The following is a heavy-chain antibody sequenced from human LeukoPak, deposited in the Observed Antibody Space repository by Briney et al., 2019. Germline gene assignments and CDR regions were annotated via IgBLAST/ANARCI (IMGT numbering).Heavy chain of an antibody. V-gene: IGHV1-3*01. CDR3: ARGPSHGDWFDP. D-gene: IGHD3-10*01. J-gene: IGHJ5*02. CDR1: GYTFTSYA. Sequence: ASVKVSCKASGYTFTSYAMHWVRQAPGQRLEWMGWINAGNGNTKYSQKFQGRVTITRDTSASTAYMELSSLRSEDTAVYYCARGPSHGDWFDPWGQGTLVTVSS. CDR2: INAGNGNT.